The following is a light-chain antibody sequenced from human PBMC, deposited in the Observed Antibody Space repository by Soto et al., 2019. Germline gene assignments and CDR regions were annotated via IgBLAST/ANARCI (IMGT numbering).Light chain of an antibody. CDR3: CSYAGRDTLYV. CDR1: SSDVGGYDH. Sequence: QSVLTQPASVSGSPGQSITISCTGTSSDVGGYDHVSWYQQHPGRAPKLMIFDVRNRPSGVSNRFSGSKSGNTASLIISGLQAEDEADYYCCSYAGRDTLYVSGSGTKVTVL. V-gene: IGLV2-14*03. CDR2: DVR. J-gene: IGLJ1*01.